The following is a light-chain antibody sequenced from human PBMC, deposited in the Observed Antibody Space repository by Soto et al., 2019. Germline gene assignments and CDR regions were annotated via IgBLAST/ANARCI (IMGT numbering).Light chain of an antibody. J-gene: IGKJ4*02. Sequence: IPMTQSPSSLSASVGDRVTITCRAAEGSTIYLNWYQQKLGQAPNLLIYDASNLQTGVPSRFRGSGSRTDFIFTNPSLQPECFTTYYSQQSTPAPSTSVGGTKVDMK. CDR2: DAS. CDR3: QQSTPAPST. V-gene: IGKV1-33*01. CDR1: EGSTIY.